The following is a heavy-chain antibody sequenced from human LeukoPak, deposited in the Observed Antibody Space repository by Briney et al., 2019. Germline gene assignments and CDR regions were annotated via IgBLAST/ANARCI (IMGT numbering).Heavy chain of an antibody. CDR1: GGSFSGYY. CDR2: INHSGST. CDR3: ATYYYGSGSYVDY. D-gene: IGHD3-10*01. J-gene: IGHJ4*02. Sequence: SETLSLTCAVYGGSFSGYYWSWIRQPPGKGLEWIGEINHSGSTNYNPSLKSRVTISVDTSKNQFSLKLSSVTAADTAVYYCATYYYGSGSYVDYWGQGTLVTVSS. V-gene: IGHV4-34*01.